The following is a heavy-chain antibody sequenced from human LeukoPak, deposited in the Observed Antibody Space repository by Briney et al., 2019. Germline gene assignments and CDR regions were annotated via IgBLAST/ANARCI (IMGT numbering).Heavy chain of an antibody. D-gene: IGHD5-24*01. Sequence: GRSLRLSCAASGFTFSSYGMHWVRQAPGKGLEWVAVIWYDGSNKYYADSVKGRFTISRDNSKNTLYLQMNSLRAEDTAVYYCARGEWQQPFDYWGQGTLVTVSS. J-gene: IGHJ4*02. CDR2: IWYDGSNK. CDR1: GFTFSSYG. V-gene: IGHV3-33*01. CDR3: ARGEWQQPFDY.